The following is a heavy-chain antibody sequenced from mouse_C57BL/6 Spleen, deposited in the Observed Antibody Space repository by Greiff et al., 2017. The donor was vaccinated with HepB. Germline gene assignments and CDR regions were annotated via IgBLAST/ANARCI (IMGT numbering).Heavy chain of an antibody. CDR1: GFTFSSYA. CDR2: ISDGGSYT. D-gene: IGHD2-2*01. J-gene: IGHJ3*01. Sequence: EVKLVESGGGLVKPGGSLKLSCAASGFTFSSYAMSWVRQTPEKRLEWVATISDGGSYTYYPDNVKGRFTISRDNAKNNLYLQMSHLKSEDTAMYYCARENGYPFAYGGQGTLVTVSA. CDR3: ARENGYPFAY. V-gene: IGHV5-4*01.